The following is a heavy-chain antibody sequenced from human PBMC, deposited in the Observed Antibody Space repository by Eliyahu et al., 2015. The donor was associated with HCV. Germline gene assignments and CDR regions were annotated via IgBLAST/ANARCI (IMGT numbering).Heavy chain of an antibody. J-gene: IGHJ3*01. V-gene: IGHV3-48*04. CDR3: ARDDESTRGPDPFDV. Sequence: QLVESGGGLVQPGGSLRLSCSAXGFSFGSYSLNWVRQAPGKGLEWLSYISGSGATTYYSDSEKGRLTVARDNMRNSVYLQINSLRVEDTAMYYCARDDESTRGPDPFDVWGRGTMVTVSS. CDR2: ISGSGATT. CDR1: GFSFGSYS. D-gene: IGHD2-2*01.